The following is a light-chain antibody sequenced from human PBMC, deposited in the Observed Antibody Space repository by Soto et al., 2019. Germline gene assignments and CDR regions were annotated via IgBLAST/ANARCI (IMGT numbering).Light chain of an antibody. CDR1: QDISNY. CDR2: DAS. V-gene: IGKV1-33*01. Sequence: DIQITQSPSSLSASLGDRFTITCQASQDISNYLNWYQQKPGKAPKLLIYDASNLETGVPSRFSGSGSGTDFTLTISSLQPEDFTTYYCPQLNSYPLTFGGGTKV. J-gene: IGKJ4*01. CDR3: PQLNSYPLT.